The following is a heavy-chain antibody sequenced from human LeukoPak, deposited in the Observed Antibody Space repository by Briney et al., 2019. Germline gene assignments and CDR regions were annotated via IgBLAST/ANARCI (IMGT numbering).Heavy chain of an antibody. V-gene: IGHV3-11*01. CDR3: ARSLWRGYCSTTICAPNWFDP. D-gene: IGHD2-2*01. J-gene: IGHJ5*02. CDR2: ISSSGSTV. Sequence: GGSLRLSCAASGFTFSDYFMSWIRQAPGKGLEWVSHISSSGSTVYFADSAKGRFTISRDNAKNSLWLQMTSLRAEDTAVYYCARSLWRGYCSTTICAPNWFDPWGQGTLVIVSS. CDR1: GFTFSDYF.